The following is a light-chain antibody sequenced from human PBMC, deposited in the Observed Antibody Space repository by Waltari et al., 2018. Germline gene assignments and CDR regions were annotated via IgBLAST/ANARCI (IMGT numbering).Light chain of an antibody. CDR2: DVR. CDR1: SSDVGGYDY. CDR3: SSYTSSTTYV. J-gene: IGLJ1*01. Sequence: QSALTQPASVSGSPGQSITISCTGTSSDVGGYDYVSWHQQHPGKPPKLMIYDVRNRPSGVSNRFSGSKSGNTASLTISGLQAEDEADYYCSSYTSSTTYVLGTGTKVTVL. V-gene: IGLV2-14*03.